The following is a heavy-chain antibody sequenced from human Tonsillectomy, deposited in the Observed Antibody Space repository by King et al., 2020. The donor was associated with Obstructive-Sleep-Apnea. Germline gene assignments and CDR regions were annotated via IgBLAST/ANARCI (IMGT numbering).Heavy chain of an antibody. CDR1: GFTFSNSW. CDR2: IKRKKDGGTT. J-gene: IGHJ4*02. CDR3: TTAPYY. Sequence: VQLVESGGGLVKPGGALRLSGAASGFTFSNSWRSWVRQAPGRGVEGVVRIKRKKDGGTTDYPAPVKVRFTISRDDSKNTLYLQMNSLKTEDTAVYYCTTAPYYWGQGTLVTVSS. V-gene: IGHV3-15*01.